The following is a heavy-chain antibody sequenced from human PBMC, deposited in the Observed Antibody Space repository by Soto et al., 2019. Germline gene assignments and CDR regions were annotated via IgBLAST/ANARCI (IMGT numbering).Heavy chain of an antibody. D-gene: IGHD3-9*01. CDR2: IYYSGST. J-gene: IGHJ4*02. CDR3: ARGNYDILTGYHKYFDY. Sequence: SETLSLTCTVSGGSVSSGSYYWSWIRQPPGKGLEWIGYIYYSGSTNYNPSLKSRVTISVDTSKNQFSLKLSSVTAADTAVYYCARGNYDILTGYHKYFDYWGQGTLVTVSS. CDR1: GGSVSSGSYY. V-gene: IGHV4-61*01.